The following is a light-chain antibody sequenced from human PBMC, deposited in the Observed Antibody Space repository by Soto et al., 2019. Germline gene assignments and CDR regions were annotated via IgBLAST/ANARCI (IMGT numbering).Light chain of an antibody. V-gene: IGLV2-14*01. CDR1: SSEVGGYNY. Sequence: QSAPTQPASVSGSPGQSITISCTGTSSEVGGYNYVSWYQQHPGTAPKLMIYDVSNRPSGVSNRFSGSKSGNTASLTISGLQAEDEADYYCSSYTSSSTRVFGTGTKVTVL. J-gene: IGLJ1*01. CDR2: DVS. CDR3: SSYTSSSTRV.